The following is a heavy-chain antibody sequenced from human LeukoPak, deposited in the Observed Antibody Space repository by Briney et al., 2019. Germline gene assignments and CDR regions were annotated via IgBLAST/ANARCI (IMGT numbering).Heavy chain of an antibody. CDR2: ISTSGDST. Sequence: GGSLRLSCAASGFTFSNQAMNWVRQAPGQGLEWVSLISTSGDSTYYADSVKGRFTISRDNSKSMVFLQMNSLRAEDTAVYFCATGTPTLDYWGQGTLVTVSS. D-gene: IGHD1-26*01. V-gene: IGHV3-23*01. CDR3: ATGTPTLDY. J-gene: IGHJ4*02. CDR1: GFTFSNQA.